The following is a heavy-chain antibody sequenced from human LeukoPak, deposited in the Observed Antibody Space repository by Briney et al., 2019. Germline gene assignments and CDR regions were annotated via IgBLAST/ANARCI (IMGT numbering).Heavy chain of an antibody. J-gene: IGHJ4*02. CDR3: AKYSGSYYYPPNWDS. Sequence: GGSLRLSCAASGFTFSTDVMSWVRQAPGKGLECVSAISGSGGNTYCADSVKGRFTISRDNSKNMLYLQMNSLRAEDTAVYFCAKYSGSYYYPPNWDSWGQGTLVTVSS. CDR1: GFTFSTDV. D-gene: IGHD1-26*01. CDR2: ISGSGGNT. V-gene: IGHV3-23*01.